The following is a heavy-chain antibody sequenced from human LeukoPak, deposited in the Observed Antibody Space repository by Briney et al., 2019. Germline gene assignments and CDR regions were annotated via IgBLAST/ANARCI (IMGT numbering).Heavy chain of an antibody. CDR2: ISAYNGNT. CDR1: GYTFTSYG. D-gene: IGHD6-19*01. CDR3: ARAGYSSGWYGYYYYGMDV. J-gene: IGHJ6*02. Sequence: ASVNVSCKASGYTFTSYGISWVRQAPGQGLEWMGWISAYNGNTNYAQKLQGRVTMTTDTSTSTAYMELRSLRSDDTAVYYCARAGYSSGWYGYYYYGMDVWGQGTTVTVSS. V-gene: IGHV1-18*01.